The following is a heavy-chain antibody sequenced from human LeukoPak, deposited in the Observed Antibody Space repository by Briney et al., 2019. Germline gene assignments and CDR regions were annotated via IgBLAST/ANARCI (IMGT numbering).Heavy chain of an antibody. CDR1: GGTFSSYA. Sequence: SVKVSCKASGGTFSSYAISWVRQAPGQGLEWMGGIIPIFGTANYAQKFQGRVTITADESTSTAYMELSSLRSEDTAVYYCARSGFALRFGGWFDPWGQGTLVTASS. CDR2: IIPIFGTA. J-gene: IGHJ5*02. V-gene: IGHV1-69*13. CDR3: ARSGFALRFGGWFDP. D-gene: IGHD3-10*01.